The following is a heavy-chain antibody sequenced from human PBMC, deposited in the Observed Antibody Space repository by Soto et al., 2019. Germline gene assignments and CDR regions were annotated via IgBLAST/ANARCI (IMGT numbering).Heavy chain of an antibody. Sequence: GGSLRLSCAASGFTFSSYAMSWVRQAPGKGLEWVSAISGSGGSTYYADSVKGRFTISRDNSKNTLYLQMNSLRAEDTAVYYCARVGRYYDSSGSHYYYYGMDVWGQGTTVTVSS. CDR3: ARVGRYYDSSGSHYYYYGMDV. V-gene: IGHV3-23*01. CDR2: ISGSGGST. J-gene: IGHJ6*02. CDR1: GFTFSSYA. D-gene: IGHD3-22*01.